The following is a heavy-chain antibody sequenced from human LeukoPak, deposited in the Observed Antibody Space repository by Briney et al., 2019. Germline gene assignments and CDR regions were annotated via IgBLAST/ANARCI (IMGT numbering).Heavy chain of an antibody. CDR2: INHSGST. V-gene: IGHV4-34*01. Sequence: SETLSLTCAVYGGSFSGYYWSWIRQPPGKGLEWIGEINHSGSTNYNPSLKSRVTISVDTSKNQFSPKLSSVTAADTAVYYCAGQVSIAARYDWFDPWGQGTLVTVSS. CDR1: GGSFSGYY. J-gene: IGHJ5*02. D-gene: IGHD6-6*01. CDR3: AGQVSIAARYDWFDP.